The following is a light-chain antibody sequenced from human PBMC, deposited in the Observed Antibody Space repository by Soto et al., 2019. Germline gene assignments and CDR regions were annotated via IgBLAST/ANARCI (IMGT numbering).Light chain of an antibody. Sequence: QSVLTQPASVSGPPGQSITISCTGTTSDVGSYNLVSWYQQHPGKAPKLIIYEVSERPSGVSTRFSGSKSGNMASLTISGLQAEDEAEYYCCSYATPRQFGGGTKLTVL. J-gene: IGLJ2*01. V-gene: IGLV2-23*02. CDR2: EVS. CDR1: TSDVGSYNL. CDR3: CSYATPRQ.